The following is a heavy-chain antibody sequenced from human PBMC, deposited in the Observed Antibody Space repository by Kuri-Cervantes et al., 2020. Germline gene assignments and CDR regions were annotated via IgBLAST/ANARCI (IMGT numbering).Heavy chain of an antibody. V-gene: IGHV1-2*04. CDR2: INPNSGGT. CDR3: ARESYGDYAIPLFDP. Sequence: AAVKVSCKASGYTFTGYYMHWVRQAPGQGLEWMGWINPNSGGTNYAQKFQGWVTITRDTSASTAYMELSSLRSEDTAVYYCARESYGDYAIPLFDPWGQGTLVTVSS. J-gene: IGHJ5*02. D-gene: IGHD4-17*01. CDR1: GYTFTGYY.